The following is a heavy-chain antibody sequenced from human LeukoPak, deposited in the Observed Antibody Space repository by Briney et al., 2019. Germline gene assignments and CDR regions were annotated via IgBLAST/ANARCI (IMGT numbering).Heavy chain of an antibody. CDR1: DGSFSGFF. V-gene: IGHV4-34*01. Sequence: PSETLSLTCDVYDGSFSGFFWCWIRQPPGQGLEWIGEINHSGITNYNPSLKSRVTMSVDTSKNQFSLKLSSVTAADTAVYFCARFTGYLYFDYWGQGTLVTVSS. J-gene: IGHJ4*02. CDR3: ARFTGYLYFDY. D-gene: IGHD3-9*01. CDR2: INHSGIT.